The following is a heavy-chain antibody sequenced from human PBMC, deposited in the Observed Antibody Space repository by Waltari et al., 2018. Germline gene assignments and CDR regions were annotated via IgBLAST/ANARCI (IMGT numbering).Heavy chain of an antibody. CDR1: GGSISSYY. D-gene: IGHD2-2*01. J-gene: IGHJ5*02. CDR2: IYPSGST. Sequence: QVQLQESGPGLVKPSETLSLTCTVSGGSISSYYWSWIRQPAGKGLEWIGRIYPSGSTNYNPSLKSRVTMSVDTSKNQFSLKLSSVTAADTAVYYCARDGGGYCSSTSCPFDPWGQGTLVTVSS. V-gene: IGHV4-4*07. CDR3: ARDGGGYCSSTSCPFDP.